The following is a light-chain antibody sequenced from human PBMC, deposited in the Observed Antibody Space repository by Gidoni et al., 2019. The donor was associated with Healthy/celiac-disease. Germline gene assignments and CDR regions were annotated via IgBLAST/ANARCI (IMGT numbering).Light chain of an antibody. J-gene: IGKJ2*01. CDR2: DAS. V-gene: IGKV1-33*01. CDR1: QDIINY. Sequence: DIQMTQSPSSLSESVGDRVTITCQASQDIINYLNWYQQKPGKAPKPLIYDASNLETGVPSRFSGSGSGTDFSFTISSLQPEDIATYYCQQCENLPYTFGQGTKLETK. CDR3: QQCENLPYT.